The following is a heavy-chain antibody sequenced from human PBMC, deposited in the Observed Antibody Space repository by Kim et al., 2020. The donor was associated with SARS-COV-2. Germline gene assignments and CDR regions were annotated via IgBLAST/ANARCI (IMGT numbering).Heavy chain of an antibody. V-gene: IGHV3-74*01. CDR1: GFTFSGYG. J-gene: IGHJ6*02. Sequence: GGSLRLSCAASGFTFSGYGMHWVRQAPGKGLVWVSRSNPDGSSTFYADSVKGRFTISRDNAKNTLYLQMNSLRAEATAVYYFARGAYYGMDVWGQGTTVTVSS. CDR2: SNPDGSST. CDR3: ARGAYYGMDV.